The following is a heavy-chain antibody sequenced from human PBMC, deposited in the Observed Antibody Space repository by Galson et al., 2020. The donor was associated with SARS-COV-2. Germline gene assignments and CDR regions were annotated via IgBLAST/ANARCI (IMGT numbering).Heavy chain of an antibody. V-gene: IGHV3-74*01. CDR1: GFTFRTYW. Sequence: GESLKISCAASGFTFRTYWMHWVRQVSGKGLVWVARTNSDGSSEIYADSVKGRFTISRDNAKNTLYLQMNSLRVEDTAVYYCAREGEDTWYDYVMDVWGQGTTVTVSS. CDR2: TNSDGSSE. CDR3: AREGEDTWYDYVMDV. J-gene: IGHJ6*02. D-gene: IGHD3-16*01.